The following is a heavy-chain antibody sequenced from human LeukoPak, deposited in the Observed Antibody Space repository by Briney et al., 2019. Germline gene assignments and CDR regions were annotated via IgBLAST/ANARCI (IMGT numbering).Heavy chain of an antibody. D-gene: IGHD6-19*01. CDR2: IRYDGSNK. V-gene: IGHV3-30*02. CDR1: GFTFSSYS. J-gene: IGHJ5*02. CDR3: AKDLGYSRGVIDP. Sequence: PGGTLRLSCAASGFTFSSYSMNWVRQAPGKGLEWVAFIRYDGSNKYYADSVKGRFTISRDNSKNKLYLQMNSLRAADTAVYYCAKDLGYSRGVIDPWGQGTLVTVSS.